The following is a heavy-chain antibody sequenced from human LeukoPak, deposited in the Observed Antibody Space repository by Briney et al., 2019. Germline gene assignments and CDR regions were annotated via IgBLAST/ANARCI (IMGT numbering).Heavy chain of an antibody. D-gene: IGHD6-6*01. CDR2: IFSGGAT. CDR3: ARDNAPYTSSSSGLGLFDY. Sequence: PGGSLRLSCAASGFTVIGNYMSWVRHAPGKGLEWVSLIFSGGATYYADSVKGRFTISRDNSKNTLYLQMNSLRAEDTAVYFCARDNAPYTSSSSGLGLFDYWGQGTLVTVSS. V-gene: IGHV3-53*01. CDR1: GFTVIGNY. J-gene: IGHJ4*02.